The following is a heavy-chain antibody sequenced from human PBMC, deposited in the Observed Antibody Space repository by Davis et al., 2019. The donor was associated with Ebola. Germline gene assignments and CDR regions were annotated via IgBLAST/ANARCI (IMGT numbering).Heavy chain of an antibody. CDR1: GGSFSGYY. D-gene: IGHD4-17*01. CDR3: ARDSLNDYGDYGRERWFDP. CDR2: INHSGST. J-gene: IGHJ5*02. V-gene: IGHV4-34*01. Sequence: MPSETLSLTCAVYGGSFSGYYWSWIRQPPGKGLEWIGEINHSGSTNYNPSLKSRVTISVDTSKNQFSLKLSSVTAADTAVYYCARDSLNDYGDYGRERWFDPWGQGTLVTVSS.